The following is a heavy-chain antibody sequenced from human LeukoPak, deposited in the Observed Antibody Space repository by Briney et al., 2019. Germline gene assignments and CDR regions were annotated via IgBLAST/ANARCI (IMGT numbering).Heavy chain of an antibody. Sequence: GGSLRLFCAASGFTFSTYTMSWVRQAPGKGLEWVSAISGSGGNTYYADSVKGRFTISRDNSKNTLYLQMDSLRADDTAVYYCAKAAFSRTSYFDYWGQGTLVTASS. CDR1: GFTFSTYT. D-gene: IGHD3-3*02. CDR2: ISGSGGNT. J-gene: IGHJ4*02. V-gene: IGHV3-23*01. CDR3: AKAAFSRTSYFDY.